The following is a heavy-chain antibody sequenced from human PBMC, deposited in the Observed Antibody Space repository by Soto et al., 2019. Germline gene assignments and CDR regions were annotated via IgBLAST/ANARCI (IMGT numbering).Heavy chain of an antibody. V-gene: IGHV1-69*01. D-gene: IGHD3-10*01. Sequence: QVQLVQSGAEVKKPGSSVKVSCTASGGTFSSYAISWVRQAPGQGLEWMGGIIPIFGTANYAQKFQGRVTITADESTSTAYMELSSLRSEDTAVYYCARDHRFGELPPGWFDPWGQGTLVTVSS. J-gene: IGHJ5*02. CDR1: GGTFSSYA. CDR2: IIPIFGTA. CDR3: ARDHRFGELPPGWFDP.